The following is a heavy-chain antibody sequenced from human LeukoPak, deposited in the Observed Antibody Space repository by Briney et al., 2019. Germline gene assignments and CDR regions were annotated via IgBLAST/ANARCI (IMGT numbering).Heavy chain of an antibody. D-gene: IGHD2-2*01. CDR2: ISGSGGST. Sequence: GGSLRLSCAASGFTFSSYAMSWVRQAPGKGLEWVSAISGSGGSTYYADSVKGRFTISRDNSKNTLYLQMNSLRAEDTAVYYCAKEGYCSSTSCPEVYYYYGMDVWGQGTTVTVSS. CDR3: AKEGYCSSTSCPEVYYYYGMDV. V-gene: IGHV3-23*01. CDR1: GFTFSSYA. J-gene: IGHJ6*02.